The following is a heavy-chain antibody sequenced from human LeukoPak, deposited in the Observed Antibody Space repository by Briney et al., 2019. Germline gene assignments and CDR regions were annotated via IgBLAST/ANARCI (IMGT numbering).Heavy chain of an antibody. V-gene: IGHV4-59*08. CDR3: ARATSYGDYVDY. CDR2: IDYSGNT. Sequence: SETLSLTCTVSGGSISSSYWSWMRQPPGEGLEWIGYIDYSGNTNYNPSLKSRVTISVERSKNQFSLKLSSVTAADTAVYYCARATSYGDYVDYWGQGTLVTVSS. CDR1: GGSISSSY. J-gene: IGHJ4*02. D-gene: IGHD4-17*01.